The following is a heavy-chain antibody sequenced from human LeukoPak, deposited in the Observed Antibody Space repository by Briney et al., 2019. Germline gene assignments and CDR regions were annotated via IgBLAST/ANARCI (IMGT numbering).Heavy chain of an antibody. CDR1: GVSINSYY. CDR2: IYSSGST. J-gene: IGHJ4*02. CDR3: ARGGKATVVTM. D-gene: IGHD4-23*01. Sequence: SETLSLTCTVSGVSINSYYWSWLRQPAGKGLEWMGRIYSSGSTNYNPSLKGRVSMSVDTSKNQFSLKLASVTAADTAVYYCARGGKATVVTMWGQGILVTVSS. V-gene: IGHV4-4*07.